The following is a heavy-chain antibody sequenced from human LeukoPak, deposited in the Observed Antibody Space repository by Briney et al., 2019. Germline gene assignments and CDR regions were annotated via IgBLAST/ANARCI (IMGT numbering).Heavy chain of an antibody. Sequence: PGGSLGLSRAASGSSPNNYAMHWVRQAPGKGLEWVAVIWHDGLNKFYADFLKGRFTISRDFSKDTVYLQMSGLTVEDTAVYYCAKAGQRSYAEAFDSWGQGTLVTVSS. CDR2: IWHDGLNK. J-gene: IGHJ4*02. CDR1: GSSPNNYA. CDR3: AKAGQRSYAEAFDS. D-gene: IGHD3-16*01. V-gene: IGHV3-33*06.